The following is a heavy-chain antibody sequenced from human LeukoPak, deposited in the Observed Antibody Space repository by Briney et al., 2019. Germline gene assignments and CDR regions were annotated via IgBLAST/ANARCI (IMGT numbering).Heavy chain of an antibody. CDR2: INHNGNVN. Sequence: GGSLRLSCAASGFTFSSYWMNWARQAPGKGLEWVASINHNGNVNYYVDSVKGRFTISRDNAKNSLYLQMNSLRAEDTAVYYCASTYSNDYWGQGTLVTVSS. D-gene: IGHD6-13*01. J-gene: IGHJ4*02. CDR3: ASTYSNDY. CDR1: GFTFSSYW. V-gene: IGHV3-7*01.